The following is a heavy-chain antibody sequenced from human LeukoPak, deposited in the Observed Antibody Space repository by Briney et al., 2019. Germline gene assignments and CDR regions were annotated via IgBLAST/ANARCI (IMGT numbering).Heavy chain of an antibody. CDR1: GYTFTGYY. D-gene: IGHD3-22*01. V-gene: IGHV1-2*06. CDR2: INPNSGGT. CDR3: AREGGSYGSSDSSGYSLDY. J-gene: IGHJ4*02. Sequence: GASVKVSCKASGYTFTGYYMHWVRQAPGQGLEWMGRINPNSGGTNYAQKFQGRVTMTRDTSISTAYMELSRLRSDDTAVYYCAREGGSYGSSDSSGYSLDYWGQGTLVTVSP.